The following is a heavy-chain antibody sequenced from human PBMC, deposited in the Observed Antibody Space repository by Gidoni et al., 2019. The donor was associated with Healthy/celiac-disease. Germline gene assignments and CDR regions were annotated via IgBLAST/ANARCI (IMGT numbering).Heavy chain of an antibody. V-gene: IGHV1-2*02. D-gene: IGHD1-26*01. J-gene: IGHJ3*02. CDR1: GYTFTGYY. CDR3: ARPNGEWELLTAFDI. Sequence: QVQLVQSGAEVKKPGASVKVSCKASGYTFTGYYMHWVRQAPGQGLEWMGWINPNSGGTNYAQKFQGRVTMTRDTSISTAYMELSRLRSDDTAVYYCARPNGEWELLTAFDIWGQGTMVTVSS. CDR2: INPNSGGT.